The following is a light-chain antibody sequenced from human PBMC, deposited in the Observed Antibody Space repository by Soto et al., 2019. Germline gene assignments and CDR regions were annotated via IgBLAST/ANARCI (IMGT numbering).Light chain of an antibody. CDR1: QSIGNW. CDR3: QQYTIYSWS. V-gene: IGKV1-5*01. J-gene: IGKJ1*01. Sequence: EIQMTQSPSTLSASVGDRVTVTCRASQSIGNWLAWYQQKPGKAPRLLIYDALTLESGVPSRFSGSGSGTEFTLTISSLQPDDFATYYCQQYTIYSWSFGQGTKVDI. CDR2: DAL.